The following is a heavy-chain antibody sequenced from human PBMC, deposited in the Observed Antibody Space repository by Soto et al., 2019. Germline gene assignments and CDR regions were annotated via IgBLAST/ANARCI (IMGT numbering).Heavy chain of an antibody. Sequence: SVKVACTASGFTFTSSAVQWVRQARGQRLEWMGWINHKSGGTMYPPKFQGRVTMTWDTSISTAYMALTRLRSDDTAVYYCERDLAKGGGSAGFDYWGQGTLVTVSS. D-gene: IGHD1-26*01. CDR2: INHKSGGT. V-gene: IGHV1-2*02. J-gene: IGHJ4*02. CDR3: ERDLAKGGGSAGFDY. CDR1: GFTFTSSA.